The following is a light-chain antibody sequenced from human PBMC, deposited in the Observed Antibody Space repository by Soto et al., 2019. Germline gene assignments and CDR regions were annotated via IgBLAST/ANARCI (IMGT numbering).Light chain of an antibody. CDR3: ASWDDSLNAWV. CDR2: YDD. CDR1: SSNIGNNA. J-gene: IGLJ3*02. Sequence: QSVLTQPPSVSDAPRQRVTISCSGSSSNIGNNAVNWYQQLPGKAPKLLIYYDDLLPSGVSDRFSGSKSGTSASLAISGLQPEDEADYYCASWDDSLNAWVFGGGTKVTVL. V-gene: IGLV1-36*01.